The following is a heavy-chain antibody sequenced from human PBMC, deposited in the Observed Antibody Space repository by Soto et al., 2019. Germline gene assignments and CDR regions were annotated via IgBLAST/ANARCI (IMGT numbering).Heavy chain of an antibody. CDR3: ARVVNRGIAAVGAWFDP. J-gene: IGHJ5*02. CDR2: IYYSGST. CDR1: GGSISSYY. V-gene: IGHV4-59*01. Sequence: PSETLALTCTVFGGSISSYYLSWIRQRAGKGLEWIGYIYYSGSTNYNPSLKSRVTISVDTSKNQFSLKLSSVNAADTAVYYCARVVNRGIAAVGAWFDPWGQGTLVTVSS. D-gene: IGHD6-13*01.